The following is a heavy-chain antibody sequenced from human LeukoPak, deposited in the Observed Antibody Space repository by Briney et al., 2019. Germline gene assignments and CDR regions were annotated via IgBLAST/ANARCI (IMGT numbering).Heavy chain of an antibody. D-gene: IGHD6-13*01. CDR2: IRYDGSNE. Sequence: GGSLRLSCAASGFTFSSYGMHWVRQAPGKGLEWVSFIRYDGSNEYYADSVRGRFTISRDNSKNTLYLQMNSLRAEDTAVYYCARDQVSIAGTGIDYWGQGTLVTVSS. CDR3: ARDQVSIAGTGIDY. V-gene: IGHV3-30*02. J-gene: IGHJ4*02. CDR1: GFTFSSYG.